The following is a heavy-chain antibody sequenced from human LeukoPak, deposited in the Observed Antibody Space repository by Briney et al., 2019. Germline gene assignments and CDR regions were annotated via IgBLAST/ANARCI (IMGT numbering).Heavy chain of an antibody. J-gene: IGHJ4*02. CDR3: ARDRADSSETNDY. D-gene: IGHD3-22*01. CDR2: FIPILGIA. CDR1: GGTFSSYA. V-gene: IGHV1-69*04. Sequence: GSSVKVSCKASGGTFSSYAISWVRQAPGQGLEWMGRFIPILGIANYAQKFQGRVTITADKSTSTAYMELSSLRSEDTAVYYCARDRADSSETNDYWGQGTLVTVSS.